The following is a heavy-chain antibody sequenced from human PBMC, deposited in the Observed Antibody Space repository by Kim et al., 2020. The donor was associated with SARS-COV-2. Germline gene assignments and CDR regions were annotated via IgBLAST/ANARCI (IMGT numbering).Heavy chain of an antibody. D-gene: IGHD2-2*01. J-gene: IGHJ5*02. CDR1: GYTFTGYY. CDR2: INPNSGGT. CDR3: ARDPLRVPAAGANWFDP. Sequence: ASVKVSCKASGYTFTGYYMHWVRQAPGQGLEWMGWINPNSGGTNYAQKFQGRVTMTRDTSISTAYMELSRLRSDDTAVYYCARDPLRVPAAGANWFDPWGQGTLVTVSS. V-gene: IGHV1-2*02.